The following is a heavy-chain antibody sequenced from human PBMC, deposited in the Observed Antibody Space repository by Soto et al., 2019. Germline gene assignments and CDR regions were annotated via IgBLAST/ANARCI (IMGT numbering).Heavy chain of an antibody. Sequence: VSVGGVVQPGRSLRLSCAASGFTFSSYGMHWVRQAPGKGLEWVAVIWYDGSNKYYADSVKGRFTISRDNSKNTLYLQMNSLRAEDTAVYYCARGLGGRGYYYYGMDVWGQGTTVTVSS. CDR3: ARGLGGRGYYYYGMDV. D-gene: IGHD5-12*01. CDR1: GFTFSSYG. CDR2: IWYDGSNK. V-gene: IGHV3-33*01. J-gene: IGHJ6*02.